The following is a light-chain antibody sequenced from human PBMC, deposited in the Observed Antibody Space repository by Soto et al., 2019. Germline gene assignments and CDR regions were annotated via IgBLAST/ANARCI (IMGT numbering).Light chain of an antibody. CDR1: QSVSSSY. Sequence: EIVLTQSPGTLSLYPGERDTLSCRASQSVSSSYLAWYQQKPGQAPRLLIYGTSSRATAIPGRFSGSGSGTDFTLTISRLEPEDFAVYYCQQYGSSSWTFGQGTKVDIK. J-gene: IGKJ1*01. V-gene: IGKV3-20*01. CDR2: GTS. CDR3: QQYGSSSWT.